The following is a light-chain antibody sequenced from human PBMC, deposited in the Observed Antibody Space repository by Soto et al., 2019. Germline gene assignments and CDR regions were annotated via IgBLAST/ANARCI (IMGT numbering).Light chain of an antibody. CDR2: KVS. J-gene: IGKJ5*01. Sequence: VVMTQTPISLPVTLGQPASISCRCNQSLVHSDGIAYFSWFQQRPGRSPRRLIYKVSNRDSGVPARFSGSGSGTDFALKISRVEAEDVRVYYCMLGTFLPITFGQGGLLENK. CDR3: MLGTFLPIT. CDR1: QSLVHSDGIAY. V-gene: IGKV2-30*02.